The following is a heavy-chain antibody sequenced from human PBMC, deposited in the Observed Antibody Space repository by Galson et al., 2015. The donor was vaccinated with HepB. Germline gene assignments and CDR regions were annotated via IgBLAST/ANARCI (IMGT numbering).Heavy chain of an antibody. CDR2: IWYEESDK. J-gene: IGHJ4*02. CDR1: GFTFSSYA. D-gene: IGHD7-27*01. Sequence: ASGFTFSSYAMHWVRQAPGKGLEWVAVIWYEESDKYYADSVQGRFTISRDNSKNTLYLQMNSLRVEDTAVYYCARRNWGGFDYWGQGALVTVSS. V-gene: IGHV3-33*01. CDR3: ARRNWGGFDY.